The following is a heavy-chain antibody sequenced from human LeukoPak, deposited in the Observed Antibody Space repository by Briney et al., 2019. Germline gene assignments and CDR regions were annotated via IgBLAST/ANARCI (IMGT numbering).Heavy chain of an antibody. Sequence: GGSLRLSCAASGFTVSSNYMSWVRQAPGKGLEWVSVIYSGGSTYYADSVKGRFTISRDNSKNTLYLQMNSLRAEDTAVYYCARGKAVTTFPITISYYYYGMNVWGQGTTVTVSS. J-gene: IGHJ6*02. V-gene: IGHV3-53*05. D-gene: IGHD4-17*01. CDR3: ARGKAVTTFPITISYYYYGMNV. CDR2: IYSGGST. CDR1: GFTVSSNY.